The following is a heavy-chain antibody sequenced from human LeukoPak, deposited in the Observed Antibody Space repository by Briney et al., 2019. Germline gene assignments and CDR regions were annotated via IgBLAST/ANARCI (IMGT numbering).Heavy chain of an antibody. CDR3: ARRNSGWYGPDY. V-gene: IGHV3-33*01. CDR2: IWYDGSNK. Sequence: GRSLRLSCAVSGFTFSSYGMHWVRQAPGKGLGWVAVIWYDGSNKEYADSVKGRFTIARDNSKKTLYLQMNSLRAEDTAVYYCARRNSGWYGPDYWGQGTLVTVSS. CDR1: GFTFSSYG. J-gene: IGHJ4*02. D-gene: IGHD6-19*01.